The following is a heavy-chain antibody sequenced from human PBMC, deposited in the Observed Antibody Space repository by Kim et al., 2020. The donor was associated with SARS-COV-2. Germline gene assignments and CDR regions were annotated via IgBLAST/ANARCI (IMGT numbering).Heavy chain of an antibody. CDR2: IYYSGST. CDR3: ARHSHGSGRIVDY. D-gene: IGHD3-10*01. J-gene: IGHJ4*02. V-gene: IGHV4-39*01. CDR1: GGSISSSSYY. Sequence: SETLSLTCTVSGGSISSSSYYWGWIRQPPGKGLEWIGSIYYSGSTYYNPSLKSRVTISVDTSKNQFSLKLSSVTAADTAVYYCARHSHGSGRIVDYWGQGTLVTVSS.